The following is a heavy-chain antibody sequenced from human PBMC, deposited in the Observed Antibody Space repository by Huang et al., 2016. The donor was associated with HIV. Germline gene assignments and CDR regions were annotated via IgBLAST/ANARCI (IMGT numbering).Heavy chain of an antibody. CDR1: GGSLSGYY. J-gene: IGHJ5*02. V-gene: IGHV4-34*02. D-gene: IGHD3-10*01. Sequence: QVHLQQWGAGLLKSAETLSLTCAVYGGSLSGYYWSWLRQTPGKGLEWIGEINHLGSTNYKPSVKSRVSISMDGSKKQFSLKLRSISDTDTAVYFCARDATKNPRGWFDPWGQGTLVTVSS. CDR3: ARDATKNPRGWFDP. CDR2: INHLGST.